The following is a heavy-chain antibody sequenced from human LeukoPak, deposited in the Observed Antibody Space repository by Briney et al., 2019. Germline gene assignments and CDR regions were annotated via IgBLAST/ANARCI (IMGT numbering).Heavy chain of an antibody. CDR2: LNPNSGNA. V-gene: IGHV1-8*03. CDR1: GYIFTTYD. CDR3: ARRKFLGWFDP. J-gene: IGHJ5*02. Sequence: ASVKVSCKASGYIFTTYDIGWVRQASGQGLEWMGWLNPNSGNAGYAQKFQGRVTISRNTSISTAYMELSSLRSDDTAIYYCARRKFLGWFDPWGQGTLVTVSS. D-gene: IGHD7-27*01.